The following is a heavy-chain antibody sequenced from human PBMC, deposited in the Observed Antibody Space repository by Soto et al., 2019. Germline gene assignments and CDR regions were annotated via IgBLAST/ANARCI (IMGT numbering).Heavy chain of an antibody. CDR3: TSPRKSGCYYAFDI. V-gene: IGHV3-15*01. Sequence: GGSLRLSCAASGFTFRNAWMSWVRQATGKGLEWVGRIKSKTDGGTTDYAAPVKVRITISRDDSKNTLYLQMNSLKTEDTAVYYCTSPRKSGCYYAFDIWGQGTMVTVSS. CDR2: IKSKTDGGTT. CDR1: GFTFRNAW. J-gene: IGHJ3*02. D-gene: IGHD3-10*01.